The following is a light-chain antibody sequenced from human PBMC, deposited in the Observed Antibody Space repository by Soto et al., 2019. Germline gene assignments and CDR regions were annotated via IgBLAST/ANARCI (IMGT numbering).Light chain of an antibody. J-gene: IGKJ1*01. V-gene: IGKV1-5*01. CDR2: DAF. CDR1: QSLSGW. CDR3: QQYASYPWT. Sequence: DLQLTQTPSTLSESIGDRVTITCRASQSLSGWLAWYQQTPGKAPKLLISDAFRLESGVPSRFRGSGSGTEFSLTISSLQPGDSATFYCQQYASYPWTFGRGTKVDIK.